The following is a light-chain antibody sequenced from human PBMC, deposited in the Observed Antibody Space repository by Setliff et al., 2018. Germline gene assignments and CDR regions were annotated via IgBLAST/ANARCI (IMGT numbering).Light chain of an antibody. Sequence: EIVLTQSPGTLSLSPGERATLSCRASQSIISNYLAWYQQKHGQAPRLLIYGVSVRATGIPDRFSGSGSGTDFTLTISRLEPEDFAVYYCQRYGGSSLSFGGGTKVDIK. CDR2: GVS. CDR3: QRYGGSSLS. J-gene: IGKJ4*01. CDR1: QSIISNY. V-gene: IGKV3-20*01.